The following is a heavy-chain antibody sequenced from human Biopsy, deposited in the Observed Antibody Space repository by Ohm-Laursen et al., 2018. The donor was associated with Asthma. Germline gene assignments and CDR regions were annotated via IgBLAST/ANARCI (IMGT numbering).Heavy chain of an antibody. CDR1: GGTFNTYV. Sequence: SSVKVSCKSLGGTFNTYVIGWVRQALGQGLEWMGGINSVFGTTTYPQKFQDRVPITADDSTSTVYMELSSLRSEDTAVYYCARKAGSCISRTCYSLDFWGQGTLVTVSS. CDR2: INSVFGTT. CDR3: ARKAGSCISRTCYSLDF. D-gene: IGHD2-2*01. J-gene: IGHJ4*02. V-gene: IGHV1-69*01.